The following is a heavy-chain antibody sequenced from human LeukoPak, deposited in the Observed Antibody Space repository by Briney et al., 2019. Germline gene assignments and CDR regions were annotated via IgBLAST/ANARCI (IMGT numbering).Heavy chain of an antibody. CDR1: GGSLSSSSYY. CDR3: ARHHPYDYVWGSYRAIGAFDI. D-gene: IGHD3-16*02. V-gene: IGHV4-39*01. Sequence: SQTLSLTRTVSGGSLSSSSYYWGWIRQPPGKGLEWIGCIYYSGSTYYNPSPKSRVTISVHTPKNQFSLKLSSVTAADTAVYFCARHHPYDYVWGSYRAIGAFDIWGQGTMVTVSS. CDR2: IYYSGST. J-gene: IGHJ3*02.